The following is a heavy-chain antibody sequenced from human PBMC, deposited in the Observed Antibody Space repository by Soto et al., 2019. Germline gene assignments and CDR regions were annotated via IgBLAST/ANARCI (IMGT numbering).Heavy chain of an antibody. CDR3: ARCPWRRKTDDFWSGYSSYWFDP. D-gene: IGHD3-3*01. Sequence: QVQLQQSGPGLVKPSQTLSLTCAISGDSVSSNSAAWNWIRQSPSRGLEWLGRTYYRSKWYNDYAVSVKSRITINPDTSKNQFSLQLNSVTPEDTAVYYCARCPWRRKTDDFWSGYSSYWFDPWGQGTLVTVSS. CDR1: GDSVSSNSAA. V-gene: IGHV6-1*01. CDR2: TYYRSKWYN. J-gene: IGHJ5*02.